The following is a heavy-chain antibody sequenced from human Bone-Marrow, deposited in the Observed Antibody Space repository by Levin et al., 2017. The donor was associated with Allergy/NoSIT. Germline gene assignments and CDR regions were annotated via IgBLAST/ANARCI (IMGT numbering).Heavy chain of an antibody. D-gene: IGHD2-2*01. CDR3: ARLPLEFLWYLDL. CDR1: GVSISGYY. CDR2: LSYSGST. V-gene: IGHV4-59*01. Sequence: PSETLSLTCSVSGVSISGYYWSWIRQPPGKGLEWIGYLSYSGSTNYNPSLKSRVTISRDTSKNQFSLKLTSVTAADTAVYYCARLPLEFLWYLDLWGRGTLVTVSS. J-gene: IGHJ2*01.